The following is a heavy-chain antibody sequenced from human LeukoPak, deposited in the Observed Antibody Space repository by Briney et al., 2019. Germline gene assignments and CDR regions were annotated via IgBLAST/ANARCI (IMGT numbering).Heavy chain of an antibody. CDR3: ARDSYRRRPPLLYYYYYYMDV. Sequence: GASVKVSCKASGYTFTGYYIHRVRQAPGQGLEWMGWINPNSGGTNDAQKFQGRVTMTRDTSISTAYVELSRLRSDDTAVYYCARDSYRRRPPLLYYYYYYMDVWGKGTTVTVSS. CDR2: INPNSGGT. V-gene: IGHV1-2*02. D-gene: IGHD1-26*01. CDR1: GYTFTGYY. J-gene: IGHJ6*03.